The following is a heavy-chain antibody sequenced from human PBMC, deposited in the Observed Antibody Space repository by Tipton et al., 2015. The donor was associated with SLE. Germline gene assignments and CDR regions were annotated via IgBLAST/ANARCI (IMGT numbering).Heavy chain of an antibody. V-gene: IGHV4-34*01. Sequence: TLSLTCAVYGGSLTGHSWRWSWVRQAPGQGLEWIGETTNRGVSDYNPSLKSRFTISVDTSKNQFSLKLSPGTAADTAVYYCARGGGRYCSSTSCYSYGMDVWGQGTTVTVSS. D-gene: IGHD2-2*02. CDR3: ARGGGRYCSSTSCYSYGMDV. CDR1: GGSLTGHS. CDR2: TTNRGVS. J-gene: IGHJ6*02.